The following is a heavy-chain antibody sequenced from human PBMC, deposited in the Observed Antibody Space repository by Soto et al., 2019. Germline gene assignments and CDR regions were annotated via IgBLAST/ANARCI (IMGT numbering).Heavy chain of an antibody. CDR1: GFTFSSYA. J-gene: IGHJ6*02. CDR3: ARGGGSKDYYDTSGYYLYYYYAMDV. CDR2: LSGSGVST. V-gene: IGHV3-23*01. D-gene: IGHD3-22*01. Sequence: EVQLLESGGGLVQPGGSLRLSCAASGFTFSSYAMTWLRQAPGKGLEWVSALSGSGVSTYYADSAKGRFTISRDNSKNTMYLEMDSLGAVDTAVYYCARGGGSKDYYDTSGYYLYYYYAMDVWGQGTTVTVSS.